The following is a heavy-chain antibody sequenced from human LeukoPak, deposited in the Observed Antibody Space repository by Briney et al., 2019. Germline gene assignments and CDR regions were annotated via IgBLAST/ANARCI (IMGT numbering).Heavy chain of an antibody. V-gene: IGHV3-7*03. CDR2: IKQDGSEV. CDR1: GFTFSNAW. J-gene: IGHJ4*02. CDR3: AKSHCGSFSCSRAEF. D-gene: IGHD2-2*01. Sequence: GGSLRLSCAASGFTFSNAWMSWVRQAPGKGLEWVANIKQDGSEVDYVDSVKGRFTISRDSARNSMYLQMNSLRAEDTAVYYCAKSHCGSFSCSRAEFWGQGTLVTVSS.